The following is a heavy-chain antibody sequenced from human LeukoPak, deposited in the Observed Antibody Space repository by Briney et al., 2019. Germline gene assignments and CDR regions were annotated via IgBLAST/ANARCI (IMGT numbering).Heavy chain of an antibody. CDR2: ISSSGSTI. V-gene: IGHV3-23*01. CDR1: GFTFSSYA. Sequence: GGSLRLSCAASGFTFSSYAMSWIRQAPGKGLEWVSYISSSGSTIYYADSVKGLFTISRDNTKNTLYLQMNSLRAEDAAVYYCAKDRENYYDRGFDPFDYWGQGTLVTVSS. D-gene: IGHD3-22*01. CDR3: AKDRENYYDRGFDPFDY. J-gene: IGHJ4*02.